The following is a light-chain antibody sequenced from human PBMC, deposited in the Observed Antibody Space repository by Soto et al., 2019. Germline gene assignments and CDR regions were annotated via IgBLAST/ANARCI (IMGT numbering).Light chain of an antibody. CDR2: GAS. CDR3: QQYDSTPPT. V-gene: IGKV3-20*01. J-gene: IGKJ1*01. CDR1: QSVSSSY. Sequence: EIVLTQSPGTLSLSPGERATLSCRASQSVSSSYLAWYQQKPGQAPRLLIYGASNKAAGIPDTFSGSGSGTDFTLTISRLEPEDFAVYYCQQYDSTPPTFGQGTKVEIK.